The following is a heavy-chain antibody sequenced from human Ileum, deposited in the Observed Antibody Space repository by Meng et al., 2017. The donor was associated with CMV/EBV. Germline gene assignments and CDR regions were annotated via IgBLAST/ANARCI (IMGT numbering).Heavy chain of an antibody. J-gene: IGHJ4*02. CDR1: GVTSSSYA. V-gene: IGHV3-23*01. CDR2: IRGSGDST. D-gene: IGHD6-13*01. CDR3: ATHMGAYIAAAGGVH. Sequence: GGSLRLSCVVSGVTSSSYALSWVRQAPGKGLEWVSGIRGSGDSTYYGDPVKGRLTISRDNSKNTMYLQMKSLRDEDTAMYYCATHMGAYIAAAGGVHWGQGTLVTVSS.